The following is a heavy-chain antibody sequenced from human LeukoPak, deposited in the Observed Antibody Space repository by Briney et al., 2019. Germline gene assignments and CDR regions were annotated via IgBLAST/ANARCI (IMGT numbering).Heavy chain of an antibody. J-gene: IGHJ5*02. CDR1: GGSMSSYY. CDR2: IHGSGIS. Sequence: PSETLSLTCSVSGGSMSSYYWTWIRQPAGKGLEWIGRIHGSGISNCNPSLESRVTMSLDTSKNEFSLKVASVTAADTAVYYCSRGHNWNDWFDAWGQGTLVTVSS. CDR3: SRGHNWNDWFDA. D-gene: IGHD1-20*01. V-gene: IGHV4-4*07.